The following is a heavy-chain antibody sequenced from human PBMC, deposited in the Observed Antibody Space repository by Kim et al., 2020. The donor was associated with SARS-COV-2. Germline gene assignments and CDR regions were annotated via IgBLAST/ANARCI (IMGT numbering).Heavy chain of an antibody. CDR2: ISSNGGST. CDR3: VKDLGYDILTGSNYGMDV. D-gene: IGHD3-9*01. Sequence: GGSLRLSCSASGFTFSSYAMHWVRQAPGKGLEYVSAISSNGGSTYYADSVKGRFTISRDNSKNTLYLQMSSLRAEDTAVYYCVKDLGYDILTGSNYGMDVWGQGTTVTVSS. V-gene: IGHV3-64D*06. CDR1: GFTFSSYA. J-gene: IGHJ6*02.